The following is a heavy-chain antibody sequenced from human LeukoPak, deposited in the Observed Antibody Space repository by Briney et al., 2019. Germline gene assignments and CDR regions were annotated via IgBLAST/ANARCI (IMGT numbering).Heavy chain of an antibody. D-gene: IGHD3-3*01. J-gene: IGHJ6*03. V-gene: IGHV4-34*01. CDR1: GGSFSGYY. CDR3: ARASPYYDFWSGYYPAGYYYYYYMDV. CDR2: INHSGST. Sequence: SETLSLTCAVYGGSFSGYYWSWIRQPPGKGLEWIGEINHSGSTNYNPSLKSRVTISVDTSKNQFSLKLSSVTAADTAVYYCARASPYYDFWSGYYPAGYYYYYYMDVWGKGTTVTVSS.